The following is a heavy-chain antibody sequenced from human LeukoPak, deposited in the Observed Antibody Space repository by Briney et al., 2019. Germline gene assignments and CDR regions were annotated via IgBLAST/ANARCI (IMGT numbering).Heavy chain of an antibody. Sequence: SVKVSCKASGGTCSSYAINWVRQAPGQGLEWMGGIIPIFGTANYAQKFQGRVTITADESTSTAYMELSSLRSEDTAVYYCARVLRCSSTSCWYFDYWGQGTLVTVSS. D-gene: IGHD2-2*01. V-gene: IGHV1-69*13. CDR2: IIPIFGTA. CDR3: ARVLRCSSTSCWYFDY. J-gene: IGHJ4*02. CDR1: GGTCSSYA.